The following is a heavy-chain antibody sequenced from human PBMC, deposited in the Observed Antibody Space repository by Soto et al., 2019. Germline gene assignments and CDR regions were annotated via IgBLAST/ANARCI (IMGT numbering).Heavy chain of an antibody. J-gene: IGHJ1*01. CDR3: ARGRGVKLLWFGELSKIHFQH. V-gene: IGHV4-34*01. D-gene: IGHD3-10*01. Sequence: TLSLTCAVYGGSFSGYYWSWIRQPPGKGLEWIGEINHSGSTNYNPSLKSRVTISVDTSKNQFSLKLSSVTAADTAVYYCARGRGVKLLWFGELSKIHFQHWGQGTMVTVSS. CDR1: GGSFSGYY. CDR2: INHSGST.